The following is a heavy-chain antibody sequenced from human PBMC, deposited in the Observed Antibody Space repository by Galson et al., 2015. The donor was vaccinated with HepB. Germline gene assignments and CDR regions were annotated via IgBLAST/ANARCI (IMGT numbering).Heavy chain of an antibody. CDR1: GCTFTSYD. J-gene: IGHJ4*02. CDR2: MNPNSGNT. D-gene: IGHD3-22*01. V-gene: IGHV1-8*01. CDR3: ARLLDSSGYYLAY. Sequence: SVKVSCKASGCTFTSYDINWVRQATGQGLEWMGWMNPNSGNTGYAQKFQGRVTMTRNTSISTAYMELSSLRSEDTAVYYCARLLDSSGYYLAYWGQGTLVTVSS.